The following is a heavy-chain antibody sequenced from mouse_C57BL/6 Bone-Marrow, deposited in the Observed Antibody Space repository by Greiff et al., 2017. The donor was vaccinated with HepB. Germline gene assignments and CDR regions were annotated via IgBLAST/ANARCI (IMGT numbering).Heavy chain of an antibody. CDR3: AITTVVVPFDY. CDR1: GYAFTNYL. V-gene: IGHV1-54*01. Sequence: VQLQQSGAELVRPGTSVKVSCKASGYAFTNYLIEWVKQRPGQGLEWIGVINPGSGGTNYNEKFKGKATLTADKSSSTAYMQLISLTSEDSAVYFCAITTVVVPFDYWGQGTTLTVSS. D-gene: IGHD1-1*01. J-gene: IGHJ2*01. CDR2: INPGSGGT.